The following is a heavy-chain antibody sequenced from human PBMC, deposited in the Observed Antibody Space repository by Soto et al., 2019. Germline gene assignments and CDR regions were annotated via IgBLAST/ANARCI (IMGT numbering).Heavy chain of an antibody. CDR2: ISAYNGNT. J-gene: IGHJ6*02. D-gene: IGHD3-22*01. V-gene: IGHV1-18*01. Sequence: ASVKVSCKXSGYTFTSYGISWVRQAPGQGLEWMGWISAYNGNTNYAQKLQGRVTMTTDTSTSTAYMELRSLRSDDTAVYYCARGVGDSSGYYYVPDYYYYGMDVWGQGTTVTVSS. CDR1: GYTFTSYG. CDR3: ARGVGDSSGYYYVPDYYYYGMDV.